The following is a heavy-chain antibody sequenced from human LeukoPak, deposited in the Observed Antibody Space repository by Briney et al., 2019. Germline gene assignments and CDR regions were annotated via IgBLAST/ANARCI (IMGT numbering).Heavy chain of an antibody. CDR2: IYFSGST. V-gene: IGHV4-59*01. CDR3: ARLQVPAAMDYYFDY. D-gene: IGHD2-2*01. CDR1: GGSISGYY. J-gene: IGHJ4*02. Sequence: NPSETLSLTCTVSGGSISGYYWSWIRQPPGKGLEWIGDIYFSGSTNYNPSLKSRVTISVDTSRNQFSLQLSSVTAADTAVYYCARLQVPAAMDYYFDYWGQGTLVTVSS.